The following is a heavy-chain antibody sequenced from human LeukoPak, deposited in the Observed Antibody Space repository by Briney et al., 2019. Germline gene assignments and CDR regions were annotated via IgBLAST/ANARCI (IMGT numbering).Heavy chain of an antibody. D-gene: IGHD2-15*01. J-gene: IGHJ4*02. Sequence: SETLSHTCTVSGDSISNYYWSWIRQPPGKGLEWIGYIYYSGSTNYNPSLKSRVTISVDTSKNQFSLKLSSVTAADTAVYYCARHTLVAASSFDYWGQGTLVTVSS. V-gene: IGHV4-59*08. CDR2: IYYSGST. CDR1: GDSISNYY. CDR3: ARHTLVAASSFDY.